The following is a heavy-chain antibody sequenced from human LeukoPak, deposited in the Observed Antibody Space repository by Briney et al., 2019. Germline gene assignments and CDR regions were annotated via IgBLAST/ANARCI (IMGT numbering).Heavy chain of an antibody. CDR3: ARGDSSSWYLGAFDI. V-gene: IGHV4-59*01. CDR2: IYYSGST. Sequence: SETLSLTCTVSGGSISSYYWSWIRQPPGKGLEWIGYIYYSGSTNYNPSLKSRVTISVDTSKNQFPLKLSSVTAADTAVYYCARGDSSSWYLGAFDIWGQGTMVTVSS. J-gene: IGHJ3*02. D-gene: IGHD6-13*01. CDR1: GGSISSYY.